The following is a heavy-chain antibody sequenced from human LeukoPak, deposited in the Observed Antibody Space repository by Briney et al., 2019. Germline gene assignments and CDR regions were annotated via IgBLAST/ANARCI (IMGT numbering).Heavy chain of an antibody. V-gene: IGHV4-34*01. J-gene: IGHJ5*02. CDR2: INPSGST. Sequence: SETLSLTRAVYGRPFSGYYWSWISQPPGKGLEWNGEINPSGSTNYNPSLKSRVTISVDTSKSQFSLKLSSVTAAVTAVYYCARGLRGWFDPWGQGTLVTVSS. CDR1: GRPFSGYY. CDR3: ARGLRGWFDP.